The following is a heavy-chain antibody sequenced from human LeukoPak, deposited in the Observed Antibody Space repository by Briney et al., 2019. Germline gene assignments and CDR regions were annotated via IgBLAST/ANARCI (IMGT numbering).Heavy chain of an antibody. V-gene: IGHV3-48*03. CDR1: GFTFSNYE. J-gene: IGHJ4*02. Sequence: PGGSLRLSCTVSGFTFSNYEMNWVRQAPGKGLEWISYISVSGRAMYYADSVKGRFTISRDNAKNSLYLQINSLRVEDTAVYFCVGDGYYDSSGYYYAYYFDYWGQGTLVTVSS. CDR2: ISVSGRAM. CDR3: VGDGYYDSSGYYYAYYFDY. D-gene: IGHD3-22*01.